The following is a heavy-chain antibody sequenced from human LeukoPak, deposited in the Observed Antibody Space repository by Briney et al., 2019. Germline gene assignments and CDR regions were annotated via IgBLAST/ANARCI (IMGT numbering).Heavy chain of an antibody. V-gene: IGHV3-23*01. Sequence: GGSLRLSCAASGFTFSSYAMSWVRQTPGKGLEWVSGISDSGGSTYYADSVKGRFTISRDNSKNTLYLQMNSLRAEDTAIYYCAKMPVSYSSGWSTFDYGGQGTLVTVSS. CDR1: GFTFSSYA. D-gene: IGHD6-19*01. CDR2: ISDSGGST. CDR3: AKMPVSYSSGWSTFDY. J-gene: IGHJ4*02.